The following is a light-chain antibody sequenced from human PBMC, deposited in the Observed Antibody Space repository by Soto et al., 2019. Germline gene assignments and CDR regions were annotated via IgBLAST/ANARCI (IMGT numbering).Light chain of an antibody. V-gene: IGLV2-14*01. Sequence: QSALTQPASVSGSPGQSITISCTGTSNDIGANDNVSWYQHHPGQAPKILIYEAANRPSGVSHRFSGSKSGNTASLTISGLQAEDEADYFCTSYTSTSTLVFGGGTQLTVL. J-gene: IGLJ2*01. CDR2: EAA. CDR3: TSYTSTSTLV. CDR1: SNDIGANDN.